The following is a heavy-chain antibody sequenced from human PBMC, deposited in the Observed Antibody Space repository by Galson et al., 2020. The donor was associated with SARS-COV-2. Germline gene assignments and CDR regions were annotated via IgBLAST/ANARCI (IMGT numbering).Heavy chain of an antibody. J-gene: IGHJ3*01. CDR1: GDSVSSNSDA. Sequence: SQTLSLTCAISGDSVSSNSDAWNWIRQPPSRGLEWMGRTYYRYSWYNDYAVTGQRPITINPDTSKNQFSLQLNSVTPEDTAVYYCARASGFGYGDYVLPVWGQGTMVTVSS. V-gene: IGHV6-1*01. D-gene: IGHD4-17*01. CDR2: TYYRYSWYN. CDR3: ARASGFGYGDYVLPV.